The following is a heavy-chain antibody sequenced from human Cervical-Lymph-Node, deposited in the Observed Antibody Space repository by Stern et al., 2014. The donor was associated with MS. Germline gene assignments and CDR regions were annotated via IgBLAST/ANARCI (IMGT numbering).Heavy chain of an antibody. CDR1: GFTVSSNY. V-gene: IGHV3-66*01. CDR2: IYSGGST. J-gene: IGHJ4*02. D-gene: IGHD3-3*01. Sequence: EVQLVESGGGLVQPGGSLRLSCAASGFTVSSNYMTWVRQAPGKGLEWVSVIYSGGSTYYTDSVKGRFTLSRDNPKNTLYLQMNDLRVADSAVYYCARERGNWSGYDYWGQGTLVTVSS. CDR3: ARERGNWSGYDY.